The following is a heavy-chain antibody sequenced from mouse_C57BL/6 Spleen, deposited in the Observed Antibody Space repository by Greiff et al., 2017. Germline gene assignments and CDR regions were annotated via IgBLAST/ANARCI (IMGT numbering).Heavy chain of an antibody. CDR1: GYTFTSYW. Sequence: QVQLQQSGAELAKPGASVKLSCKASGYTFTSYWMHWVKQRPGQGLEWIGYINPSSGYTKYNQKFKDKATLTADKSSSTAYMQLGSLTYEDSAVYYCARVTTVVAPLMDYWGQGTSVTVSS. J-gene: IGHJ4*01. D-gene: IGHD1-1*01. V-gene: IGHV1-7*01. CDR2: INPSSGYT. CDR3: ARVTTVVAPLMDY.